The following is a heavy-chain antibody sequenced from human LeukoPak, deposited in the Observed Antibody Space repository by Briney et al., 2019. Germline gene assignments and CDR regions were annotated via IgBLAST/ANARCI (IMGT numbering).Heavy chain of an antibody. CDR2: MNPNSGNT. J-gene: IGHJ6*03. CDR1: RYTFTGYY. V-gene: IGHV1-8*03. CDR3: ARVNSSSSPNYYYYYYMDV. Sequence: ASVKVSCKASRYTFTGYYMHWVRQATGQGLEWMGWMNPNSGNTGYAQKFQGRVTITRNTSISTAYMELSSLRSEDTAVYYCARVNSSSSPNYYYYYYMDVWGKGTTVTVSS. D-gene: IGHD6-6*01.